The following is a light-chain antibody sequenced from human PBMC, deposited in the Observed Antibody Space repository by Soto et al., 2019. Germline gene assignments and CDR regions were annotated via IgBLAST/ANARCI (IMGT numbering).Light chain of an antibody. J-gene: IGLJ3*02. V-gene: IGLV2-14*01. CDR1: GSDVGFYDY. Sequence: QSALTQPASVSGSPGQSITISCTGTGSDVGFYDYISWYQQHPGRGPKLVIFEVKSRPSGVPNRFSGSKSGNTASLTISGLQAEDEAHYYCNSYTTGSTWVFGGGTKLTVL. CDR2: EVK. CDR3: NSYTTGSTWV.